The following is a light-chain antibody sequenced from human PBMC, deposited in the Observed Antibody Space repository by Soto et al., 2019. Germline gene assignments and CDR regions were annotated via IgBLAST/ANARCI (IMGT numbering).Light chain of an antibody. V-gene: IGLV2-14*01. J-gene: IGLJ1*01. CDR3: SSYTSTTTRV. CDR1: SSDVGGYNY. CDR2: EVS. Sequence: QSALTQPASVSGSPGQSITISCTGTSSDVGGYNYVSWYQHHPGKGPKLMIYEVSNRPSAVSNRSSGSKSGNTATLTISGLQAEDEADYYCSSYTSTTTRVFGTGTKVTVL.